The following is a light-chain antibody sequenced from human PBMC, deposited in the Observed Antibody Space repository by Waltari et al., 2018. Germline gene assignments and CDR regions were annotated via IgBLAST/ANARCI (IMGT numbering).Light chain of an antibody. CDR2: AAS. CDR1: QGISTY. Sequence: IQLTHSPSSLSASVRDRVTPTCRASQGISTYLAWYQQKPGKAPKLLIYAASTLQSGGPSRFSGGGSGTDFTLTISSLQPEEFATDYGQQLGGTFGGGTKVEIK. J-gene: IGKJ4*01. CDR3: QQLGGT. V-gene: IGKV1-9*01.